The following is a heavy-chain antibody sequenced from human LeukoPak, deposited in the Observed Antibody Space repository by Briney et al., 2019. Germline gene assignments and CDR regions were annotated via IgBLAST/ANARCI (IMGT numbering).Heavy chain of an antibody. CDR2: ISAYNGNT. J-gene: IGHJ6*02. D-gene: IGHD6-6*01. CDR3: ARGSNYYYYYGMDV. CDR1: GYTFTSYG. Sequence: GASVKVSCKASGYTFTSYGISWVRQAPGQGLEWMGWISAYNGNTNYAQKLQGRVTMTTDTSTSTAYIELRSLRSDDTAVYYCARGSNYYYYYGMDVWGQGTTVTVSS. V-gene: IGHV1-18*01.